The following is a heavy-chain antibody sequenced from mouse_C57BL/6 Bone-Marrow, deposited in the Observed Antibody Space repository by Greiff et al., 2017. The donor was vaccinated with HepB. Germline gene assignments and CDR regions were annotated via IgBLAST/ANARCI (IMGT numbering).Heavy chain of an antibody. J-gene: IGHJ4*01. V-gene: IGHV5-6*01. CDR1: GFTFSSYG. Sequence: DVHLVESGGDLVKPGGSLKLSCAASGFTFSSYGMSWVRQTPDKRLEWVATISSGGSYTYYPDSVKGRFTISRDNAKNTLYLQMSSLKSEDTAMYYCARHLYYYAMDYWGQGTSVTVSS. CDR2: ISSGGSYT. CDR3: ARHLYYYAMDY.